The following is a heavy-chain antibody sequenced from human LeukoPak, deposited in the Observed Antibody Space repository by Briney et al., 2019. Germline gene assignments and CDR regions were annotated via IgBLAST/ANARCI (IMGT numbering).Heavy chain of an antibody. J-gene: IGHJ4*02. CDR2: IRYDGSNK. CDR3: AKEYSPAAGFDY. CDR1: GFTFSSYW. D-gene: IGHD6-13*01. Sequence: GGSLRLSCAASGFTFSSYWMHWVRQAPGKGLEWVAFIRYDGSNKYYADSVKGRFTISRDNSKNTLYLQMNSLRAEDTAVYYCAKEYSPAAGFDYWGQGTLVTVSS. V-gene: IGHV3-30*02.